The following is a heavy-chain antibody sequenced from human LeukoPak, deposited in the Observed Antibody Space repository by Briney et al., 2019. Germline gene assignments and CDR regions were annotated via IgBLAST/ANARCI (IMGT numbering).Heavy chain of an antibody. V-gene: IGHV4-4*07. CDR2: PYIGRET. CDR3: ARESRVVIGDGYFLDS. J-gene: IGHJ4*02. Sequence: SETLSLTCTVSDVSISNYYWTWIRQPAGKGLEWIGRPYIGRETDYSPSLKSRLTMSVDTSNRQFSLRLTSVTAADTATYYCARESRVVIGDGYFLDSWGPGTLVSVSS. D-gene: IGHD2-21*01. CDR1: DVSISNYY.